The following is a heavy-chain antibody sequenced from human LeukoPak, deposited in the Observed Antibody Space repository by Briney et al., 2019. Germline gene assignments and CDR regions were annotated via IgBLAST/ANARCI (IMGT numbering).Heavy chain of an antibody. D-gene: IGHD6-19*01. Sequence: SETLSLTCIVSGGAINSYYWSWIRQPPVKGLEWIGYTYHSGSTDYNPSLKSRVTMSVDTSKNQFSLKLTSVTAADTAVYYCARRRQWLDFDYWGQGTLVTVSS. CDR1: GGAINSYY. CDR3: ARRRQWLDFDY. J-gene: IGHJ4*02. CDR2: TYHSGST. V-gene: IGHV4-59*08.